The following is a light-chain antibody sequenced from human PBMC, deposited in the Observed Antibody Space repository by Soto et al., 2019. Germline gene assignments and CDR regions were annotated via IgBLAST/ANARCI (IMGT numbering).Light chain of an antibody. CDR1: SSDFGACNY. CDR2: DVS. Sequence: QSALTQPASVSGSPGQSITISCTGTSSDFGACNYVSWYQPHPGKAPKLMIYDVSNRPSGVSNRFSCSTSGNTASLTISGLQAEDEADYYCSSYTSSSKSWVFGGGTKVTV. V-gene: IGLV2-14*01. CDR3: SSYTSSSKSWV. J-gene: IGLJ3*02.